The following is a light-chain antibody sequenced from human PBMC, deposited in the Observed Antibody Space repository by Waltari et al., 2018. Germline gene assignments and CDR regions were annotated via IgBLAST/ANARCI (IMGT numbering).Light chain of an antibody. V-gene: IGKV1-16*01. CDR2: GAS. Sequence: IQMTQFPSSLSASVAERVTITCRAGEGISNYLTWFQQKPGKAPTSLIYGASNLEGGVPSRFSGSGSGTDFTLTIDNLQPEDFATYYCQQYRSYPLTFGGGTKVEIK. J-gene: IGKJ4*01. CDR3: QQYRSYPLT. CDR1: EGISNY.